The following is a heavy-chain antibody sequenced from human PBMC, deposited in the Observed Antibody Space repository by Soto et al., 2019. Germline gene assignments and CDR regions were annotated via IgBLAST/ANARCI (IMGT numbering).Heavy chain of an antibody. J-gene: IGHJ5*02. D-gene: IGHD6-19*01. CDR3: ARDFSWLGFHHA. CDR1: GGCVSSGSYY. Sequence: SETLSLTCTVSGGCVSSGSYYWSWIRQPPGKGLEWIGYVYYSGSTNYNPSLKSRVTISVDTSKNQFSLNLGSVTAADTAVYYCARDFSWLGFHHASGQGTLVTVSS. CDR2: VYYSGST. V-gene: IGHV4-61*01.